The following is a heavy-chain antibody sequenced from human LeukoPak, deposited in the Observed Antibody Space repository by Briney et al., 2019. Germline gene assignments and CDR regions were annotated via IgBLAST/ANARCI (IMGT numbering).Heavy chain of an antibody. J-gene: IGHJ4*02. CDR2: ISASNGDT. CDR1: GDTFISYG. D-gene: IGHD1-14*01. Sequence: GASVRVSCTASGDTFISYGMSWVRQAPGQGLEWMGWISASNGDTNYAQKFQGRVTMTTDTFTTTAYMEMRSLRADDTAVYYCATHNPTQAFDYWGQGTLVTVSS. V-gene: IGHV1-18*01. CDR3: ATHNPTQAFDY.